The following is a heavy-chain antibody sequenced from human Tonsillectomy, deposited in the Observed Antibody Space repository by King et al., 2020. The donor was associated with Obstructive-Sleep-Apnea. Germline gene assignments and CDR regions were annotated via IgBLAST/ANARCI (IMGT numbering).Heavy chain of an antibody. D-gene: IGHD6-19*01. V-gene: IGHV3-30*04. CDR3: ARERSSGWFLWDY. J-gene: IGHJ4*02. Sequence: VQLVESGGGVVQPGRSLRLSCAASGFSVSNYALHWVRQAPGKGLDWLAVISDDGSFKFFADSVKGRFTISRDTSKNTLYLQMDSLRTEDTAVYYCARERSSGWFLWDYWGQGTLVTVSS. CDR1: GFSVSNYA. CDR2: ISDDGSFK.